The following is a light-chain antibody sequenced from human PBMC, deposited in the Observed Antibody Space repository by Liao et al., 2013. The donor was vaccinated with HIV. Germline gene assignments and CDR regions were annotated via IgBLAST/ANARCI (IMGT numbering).Light chain of an antibody. CDR2: EDT. J-gene: IGLJ1*01. CDR1: KLGEKY. Sequence: SYELTQPPSVSVSPGQTASITCSGHKLGEKYTYWYQQKPGQSPVLVIYEDTKRPSGIPERFSGSNSGNTATLTISGVEAGDEADYYCQVWDSSSDHLYVFATGTKVTVL. V-gene: IGLV3-1*01. CDR3: QVWDSSSDHLYV.